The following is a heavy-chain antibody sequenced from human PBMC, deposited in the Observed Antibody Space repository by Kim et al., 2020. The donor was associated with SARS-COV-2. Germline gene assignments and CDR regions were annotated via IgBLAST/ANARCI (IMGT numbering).Heavy chain of an antibody. V-gene: IGHV1-2*02. D-gene: IGHD2-8*01. CDR1: RYTFTGYY. CDR3: ARGDAGVSDY. CDR2: INPISGGT. Sequence: ASVKVSCKSSRYTFTGYYIHWVRQAPGQGLEWMGWINPISGGTNYAQKFQGRVTMTSDTSITTANMELNRLTSDDTAVYFCARGDAGVSDYWGQGTLVTVSS. J-gene: IGHJ4*02.